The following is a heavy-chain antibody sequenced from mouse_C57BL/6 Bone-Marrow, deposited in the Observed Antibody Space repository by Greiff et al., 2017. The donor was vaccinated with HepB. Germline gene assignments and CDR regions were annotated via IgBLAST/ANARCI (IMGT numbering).Heavy chain of an antibody. CDR3: TTSYNLDY. Sequence: VQLQQSGAELVRPGASVKLSCTASGFNIKDDYMHWVKQRPEQGLEWIGWIDPENGDTEYASKFQGKATITADTSSNTAYLQLSSLTSEDTAVYYCTTSYNLDYWGQGPTLTVSS. CDR2: IDPENGDT. J-gene: IGHJ2*01. D-gene: IGHD1-3*01. CDR1: GFNIKDDY. V-gene: IGHV14-4*01.